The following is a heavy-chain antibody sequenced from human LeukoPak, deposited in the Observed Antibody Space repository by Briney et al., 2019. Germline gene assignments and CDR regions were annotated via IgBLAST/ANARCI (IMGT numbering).Heavy chain of an antibody. V-gene: IGHV3-30*18. CDR2: ISYDGSNK. CDR3: AKRIQSAMATGY. CDR1: RFTFSSYS. J-gene: IGHJ4*02. D-gene: IGHD5-18*01. Sequence: PGGSLRLSCAASRFTFSSYSMNWVRQAPGKGLEWVAVISYDGSNKYYADSVKGRFTISRDNSKNTLYLQMNSLRAEDTAVYYCAKRIQSAMATGYWGQGTLVTVSS.